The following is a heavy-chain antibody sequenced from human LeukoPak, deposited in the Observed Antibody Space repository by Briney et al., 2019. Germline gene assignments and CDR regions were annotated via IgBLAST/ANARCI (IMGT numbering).Heavy chain of an antibody. CDR3: ARRTWLVRGYFDY. CDR2: INHSGST. Sequence: SETLSLTCAVYGGSFSGYYWSWIRQPPGKGLEWIGEINHSGSTNYNPSLKSRVTISVDTSKNQFSLKLSSVTAADTAVYYCARRTWLVRGYFDYWGQGTLVTVSS. J-gene: IGHJ4*02. CDR1: GGSFSGYY. V-gene: IGHV4-34*01. D-gene: IGHD6-19*01.